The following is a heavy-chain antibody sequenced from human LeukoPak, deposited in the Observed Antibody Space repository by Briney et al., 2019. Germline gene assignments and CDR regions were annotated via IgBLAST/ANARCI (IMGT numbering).Heavy chain of an antibody. D-gene: IGHD2-8*02. CDR1: GFTFSTFA. J-gene: IGHJ4*02. Sequence: GGSLRLSCAASGFTFSTFAMIWVRQPPGKGLEWGSSIFPSGGEIHYADSVRGRFTISRDNSKRTLSLQMNSLSAEDTAIYYCATYRQVLLPFESWGQGTLVTVSS. V-gene: IGHV3-23*01. CDR3: ATYRQVLLPFES. CDR2: IFPSGGEI.